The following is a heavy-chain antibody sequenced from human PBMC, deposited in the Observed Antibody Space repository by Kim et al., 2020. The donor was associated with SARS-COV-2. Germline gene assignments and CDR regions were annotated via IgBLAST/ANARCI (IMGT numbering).Heavy chain of an antibody. J-gene: IGHJ4*02. CDR1: GGIFKNYV. D-gene: IGHD3-22*01. CDR2: IMPVLGTS. CDR3: EGDLYDTSGSYSDY. Sequence: SVKVSCKASGGIFKNYVFTWVRQAPGQGLEWMGNIMPVLGTSNYAQKFQGRVTIIADESTSTAYMELSSLTFEDTAVYYCEGDLYDTSGSYSDYWGQGTLVTVAA. V-gene: IGHV1-69*13.